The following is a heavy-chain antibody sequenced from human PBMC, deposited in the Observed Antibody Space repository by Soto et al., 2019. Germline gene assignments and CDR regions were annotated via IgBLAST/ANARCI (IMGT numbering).Heavy chain of an antibody. V-gene: IGHV3-7*03. CDR2: IKQDGSEK. CDR1: GFTFISYW. Sequence: PGGSLRLSCAASGFTFISYWMSWVRQAPGKGLEWVANIKQDGSEKYYVDSVKGRFTISRDNAKNSLYLQMNSLRAEDTAVYYCARDFHDSSGYYYFDYWGQGTLVTVSS. CDR3: ARDFHDSSGYYYFDY. D-gene: IGHD3-22*01. J-gene: IGHJ4*02.